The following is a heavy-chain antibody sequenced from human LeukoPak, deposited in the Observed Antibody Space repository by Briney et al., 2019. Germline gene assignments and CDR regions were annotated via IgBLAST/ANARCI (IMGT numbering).Heavy chain of an antibody. CDR1: GFTFGDYP. CDR2: IRRKTHGGTT. Sequence: GGSLRLSCTASGFTFGDYPITWFRQAPGKGLEWVGFIRRKTHGGTTEYAASVKGRFTISGDDSKNIAYLQMNSLKTEDTAMYYCTSSYRSGWYGQYWGQGTLVTVSS. CDR3: TSSYRSGWYGQY. J-gene: IGHJ4*02. V-gene: IGHV3-49*03. D-gene: IGHD6-19*01.